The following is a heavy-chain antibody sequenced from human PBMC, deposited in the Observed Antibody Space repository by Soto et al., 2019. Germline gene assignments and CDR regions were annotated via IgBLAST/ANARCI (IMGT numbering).Heavy chain of an antibody. Sequence: QVQLQESGPGLVKPSETLSLTCTVSGGSVSSGSYYWSWIRQPPGKGLEWIGYIYYSGSTNYNPSLKSRVTISVDTSKNQFSLKLSSVTAADTAVYYCARVPDYGDYQATDYWGQGTLVTVSS. D-gene: IGHD4-17*01. CDR2: IYYSGST. J-gene: IGHJ4*02. V-gene: IGHV4-61*01. CDR1: GGSVSSGSYY. CDR3: ARVPDYGDYQATDY.